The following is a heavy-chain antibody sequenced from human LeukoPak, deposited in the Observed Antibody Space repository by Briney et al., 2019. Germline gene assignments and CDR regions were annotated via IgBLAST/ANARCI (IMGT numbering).Heavy chain of an antibody. CDR2: ISSGSSYI. J-gene: IGHJ4*02. Sequence: GGSLRLSCAASGFTFSSYSMNWVRQAPGKGLEWVSSISSGSSYIYYADSVKGRFTISRDNVKNSLYLQMNSLRAEDTAVYYCARHRPRWLQWGFDYWGQGTLVTVSS. D-gene: IGHD5-24*01. CDR3: ARHRPRWLQWGFDY. V-gene: IGHV3-21*06. CDR1: GFTFSSYS.